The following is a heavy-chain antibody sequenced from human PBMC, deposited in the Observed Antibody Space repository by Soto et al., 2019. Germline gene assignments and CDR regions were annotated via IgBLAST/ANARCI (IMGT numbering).Heavy chain of an antibody. CDR2: IKSKTDGGTT. Sequence: GGSLRLSCAASGFTFSNAWMSWVRQAPGKGLEWVGRIKSKTDGGTTDYAAPVKGRFTISRDDSKNTLYLQMNSLKTEDTAVYSCTTFTLGGQGPYSGSYYFDYWGQGTLVTVSS. V-gene: IGHV3-15*01. D-gene: IGHD1-26*01. J-gene: IGHJ4*02. CDR1: GFTFSNAW. CDR3: TTFTLGGQGPYSGSYYFDY.